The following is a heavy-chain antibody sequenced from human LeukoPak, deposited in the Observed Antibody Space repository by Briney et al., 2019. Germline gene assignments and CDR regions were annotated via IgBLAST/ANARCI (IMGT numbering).Heavy chain of an antibody. CDR1: GGSISSGGYY. D-gene: IGHD5-24*01. Sequence: SETLSLTCTVSGGSISSGGYYWSWIRQPPGKGLEWIGYIYHSGSTYYNPSLKSRVTISVDRSKNQFSLKPSSVTAADTAVYYCARGGRDGYNTFDYWGQGTLVTVSS. CDR3: ARGGRDGYNTFDY. CDR2: IYHSGST. V-gene: IGHV4-30-2*01. J-gene: IGHJ4*02.